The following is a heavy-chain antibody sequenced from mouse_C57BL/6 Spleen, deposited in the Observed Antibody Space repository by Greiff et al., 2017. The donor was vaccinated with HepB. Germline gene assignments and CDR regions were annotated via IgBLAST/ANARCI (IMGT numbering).Heavy chain of an antibody. Sequence: QVQLQQPGAELVRPGTSVKLSCKASGYTFTSYWMHWVKQRPGQGLEWIGVIDPSDSYTNYNQKFKGKATLTVDTSSSTAYMQLSSLTSEDSAVYYCARRGGYLAGFDYWGQGTLVTVSA. CDR2: IDPSDSYT. CDR1: GYTFTSYW. D-gene: IGHD2-2*01. CDR3: ARRGGYLAGFDY. V-gene: IGHV1-59*01. J-gene: IGHJ3*01.